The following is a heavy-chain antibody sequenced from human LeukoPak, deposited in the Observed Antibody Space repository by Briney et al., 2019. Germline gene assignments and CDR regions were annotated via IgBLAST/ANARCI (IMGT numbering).Heavy chain of an antibody. Sequence: SETLSLTCTVSGGSISSYYWSWIRQPPGKGLEWIGYIYYSGSTNYNPSLKSRVTISVDAPKSQFSLKLSSVTAADTAMYYCARERPYSSGDYWGQGTLVTVSS. CDR3: ARERPYSSGDY. J-gene: IGHJ4*02. CDR2: IYYSGST. D-gene: IGHD6-19*01. CDR1: GGSISSYY. V-gene: IGHV4-59*12.